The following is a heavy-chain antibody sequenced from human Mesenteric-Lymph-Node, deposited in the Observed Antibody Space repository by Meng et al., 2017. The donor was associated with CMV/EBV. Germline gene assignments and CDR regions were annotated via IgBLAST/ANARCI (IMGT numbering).Heavy chain of an antibody. J-gene: IGHJ4*02. Sequence: CEDSGFIFTNARMNWVRQAPGKGLEWVGLIKSKTAGETTDYVAPVKGRFIISRDDSKNTLYLQMNSLKTEDTAVYYCLDTAMTKSWDYWGQGTLVTVSS. CDR2: IKSKTAGETT. V-gene: IGHV3-15*01. CDR1: GFIFTNAR. CDR3: LDTAMTKSWDY. D-gene: IGHD5-18*01.